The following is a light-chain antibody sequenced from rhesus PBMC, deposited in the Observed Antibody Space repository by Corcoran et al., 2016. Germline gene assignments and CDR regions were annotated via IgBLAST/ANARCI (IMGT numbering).Light chain of an antibody. J-gene: IGKJ3*01. Sequence: DIQMTQSPSALSASVGDRVTISCRASQNIYSNLAWYQQKPGKAPKLLIYAASSLQTGIPSRFSGSGSGTDFTLTISSLQPEVSASYYCQHYYDNPFTFGPGTKLDIK. CDR1: QNIYSN. CDR2: AAS. CDR3: QHYYDNPFT. V-gene: IGKV1S12*01.